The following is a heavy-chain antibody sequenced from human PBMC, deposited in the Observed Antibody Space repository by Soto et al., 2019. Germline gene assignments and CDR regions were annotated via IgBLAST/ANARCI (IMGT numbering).Heavy chain of an antibody. V-gene: IGHV1-3*01. J-gene: IGHJ4*02. Sequence: QVQLVQSGAEVKKPGASVKVSCKASGYTFTSYAMLWVRQAPGQRLEWMGWINAGNGNTKYSQKFQGRVTITRDTSAITAYMELSSLRSEDTAVYYCARAQNLEMATPWGQGTLVTVSS. CDR3: ARAQNLEMATP. D-gene: IGHD5-12*01. CDR2: INAGNGNT. CDR1: GYTFTSYA.